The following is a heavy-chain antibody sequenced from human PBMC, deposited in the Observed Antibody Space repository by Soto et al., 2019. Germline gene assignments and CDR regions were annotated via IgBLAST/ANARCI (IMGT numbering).Heavy chain of an antibody. CDR1: SGSVTSGGYF. J-gene: IGHJ4*02. CDR2: ISHTGST. Sequence: SETLSLPCTVSSGSVTSGGYFWRWIRQLPGKGLEWIGYISHTGSTFYNPSPKSRVHILLDTSKGPFSLRLTSVPAADKAMSSCAGSSARSMFNCRGPGTLGTVSS. D-gene: IGHD2-2*01. CDR3: AGSSARSMFNC. V-gene: IGHV4-31*03.